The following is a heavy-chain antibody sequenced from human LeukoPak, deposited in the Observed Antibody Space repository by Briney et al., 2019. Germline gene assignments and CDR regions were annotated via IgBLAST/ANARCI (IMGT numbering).Heavy chain of an antibody. D-gene: IGHD3-22*01. J-gene: IGHJ4*02. V-gene: IGHV3-30-3*01. CDR2: ISYDGSNK. Sequence: PGGSLRLSCAASGFTFSSYAMHWVRQAPGKGLEWVAVISYDGSNKYYADSVKGRFTISRDNSKNTLYLQMNSLRAEDTAVYYCARAERYYDSSGCYRYWGQGTLVTVSS. CDR1: GFTFSSYA. CDR3: ARAERYYDSSGCYRY.